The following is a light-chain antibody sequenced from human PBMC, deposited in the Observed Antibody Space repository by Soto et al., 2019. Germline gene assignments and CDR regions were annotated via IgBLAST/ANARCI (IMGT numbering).Light chain of an antibody. V-gene: IGLV2-14*01. CDR2: DVS. Sequence: QSVLTQPASVSGSPRQSITISCTGTSSDVGGYNYVSWYQQHPGKAPKLMIYDVSNRPSGVSNRFSGSKSGNTASLTISGLQAEDEADYYCSSYTSSSTRVFGTGTKVTVL. J-gene: IGLJ1*01. CDR3: SSYTSSSTRV. CDR1: SSDVGGYNY.